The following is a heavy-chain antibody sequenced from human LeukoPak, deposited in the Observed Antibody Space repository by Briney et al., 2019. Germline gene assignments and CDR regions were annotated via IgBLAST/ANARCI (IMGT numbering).Heavy chain of an antibody. CDR3: ARERGSPPIRGDWFDP. CDR2: IIPILGIA. D-gene: IGHD1-26*01. J-gene: IGHJ5*02. CDR1: GGTFSSYA. Sequence: SVKVSCKASGGTFSSYAISWVRQAPGQGLEWMGRIIPILGIANYAQKFQGRVTITADKSTSTAYMELSSLRSEDTAVYYCARERGSPPIRGDWFDPWGQGTLVTVSA. V-gene: IGHV1-69*04.